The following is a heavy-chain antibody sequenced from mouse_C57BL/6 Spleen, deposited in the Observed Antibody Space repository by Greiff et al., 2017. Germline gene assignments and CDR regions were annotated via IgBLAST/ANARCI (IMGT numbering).Heavy chain of an antibody. CDR2: INPSTGGT. Sequence: VQLKESGPELVKPGASVKISCKASGYSFTGYYMNWVKQSPEKSLEWIGEINPSTGGTTYNQKFKAKATLTVDESSSTAYMQLKSLTSEDSAVYYCARSAYYSNYEAMDYWGQGTSVTVSS. CDR1: GYSFTGYY. J-gene: IGHJ4*01. D-gene: IGHD2-5*01. V-gene: IGHV1-42*01. CDR3: ARSAYYSNYEAMDY.